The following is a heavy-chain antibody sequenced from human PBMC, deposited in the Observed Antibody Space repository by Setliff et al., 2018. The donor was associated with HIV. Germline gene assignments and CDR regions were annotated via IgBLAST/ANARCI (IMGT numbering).Heavy chain of an antibody. Sequence: SETLSLTCSVSGASISSGGYFWTWIRQPPGKGLEWVGFIYHSGTTYYNPSLKSRVTISVDTSQNQFSLKLSSVTAADTAIYYCARRIYGNNPYFDYWSQGTLVTVS. V-gene: IGHV4-30-4*08. D-gene: IGHD4-17*01. CDR1: GASISSGGYF. CDR2: IYHSGTT. J-gene: IGHJ4*02. CDR3: ARRIYGNNPYFDY.